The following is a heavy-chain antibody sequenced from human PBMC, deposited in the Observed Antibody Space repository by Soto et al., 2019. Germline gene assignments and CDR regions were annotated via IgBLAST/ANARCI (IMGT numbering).Heavy chain of an antibody. V-gene: IGHV3-53*02. D-gene: IGHD1-26*01. J-gene: IGHJ6*02. Sequence: EVQLVETGGGLIQPGGSLRLSCAASGFSVTSSYMIWVRQPPGKGLEWVSTTFSGGTTNYAGSVKGRFTISRDNSKNTLYLQMNDLRVDDTAVYFCARKPPSSIAGWACCMDVWGHGTTVSVS. CDR2: TFSGGTT. CDR1: GFSVTSSY. CDR3: ARKPPSSIAGWACCMDV.